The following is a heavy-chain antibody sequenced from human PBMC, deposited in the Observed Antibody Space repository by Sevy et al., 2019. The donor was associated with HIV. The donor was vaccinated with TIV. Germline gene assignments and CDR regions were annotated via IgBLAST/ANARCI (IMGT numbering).Heavy chain of an antibody. J-gene: IGHJ4*02. CDR2: FDPEDGET. Sequence: ASVKVSCKVSGYTLSQISMHWVRQAPGKGLEWMGSFDPEDGETIYAQKLQARVTMTEDTSTDTAYMELSSLRSDDTAVYYCATTKDYYGSSGSPFDSWGQGTLVTVSS. CDR1: GYTLSQIS. CDR3: ATTKDYYGSSGSPFDS. D-gene: IGHD3-22*01. V-gene: IGHV1-24*01.